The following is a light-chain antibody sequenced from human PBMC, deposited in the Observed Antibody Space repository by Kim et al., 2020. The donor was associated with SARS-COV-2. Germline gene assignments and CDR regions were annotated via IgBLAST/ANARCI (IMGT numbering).Light chain of an antibody. CDR2: ENN. CDR3: QSYYVNDRV. V-gene: IGLV6-57*01. J-gene: IGLJ2*01. Sequence: NFMLTQPHSMSESPGKTVTISCTRSSGTIASNYVQWYQQRPGSSPTAVIYENNRRPSGVPDRFSGSIDSSSNSASLTISGLKSEDEAVYYCQSYYVNDRVFGGGTSLTVL. CDR1: SGTIASNY.